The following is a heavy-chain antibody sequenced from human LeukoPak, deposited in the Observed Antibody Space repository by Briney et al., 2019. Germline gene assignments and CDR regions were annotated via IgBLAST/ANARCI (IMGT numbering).Heavy chain of an antibody. CDR3: ARSSDYGDYD. D-gene: IGHD4-17*01. J-gene: IGHJ4*02. Sequence: SQTLSLTCIVSGGSLNSGGYYWTWIRQHPGKGLEWLRYIYYSGRTYYNPSLKSRITISLDTSKNQFSLNLTSVSAADTAFYFCARSSDYGDYDWGQGTLITVSS. CDR1: GGSLNSGGYY. V-gene: IGHV4-31*03. CDR2: IYYSGRT.